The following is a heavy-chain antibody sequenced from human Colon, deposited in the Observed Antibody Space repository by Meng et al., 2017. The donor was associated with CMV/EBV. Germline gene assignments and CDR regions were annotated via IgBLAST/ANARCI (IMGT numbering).Heavy chain of an antibody. D-gene: IGHD2-2*01. CDR3: ARVRTRGYYFDF. J-gene: IGHJ4*02. CDR2: ISTSGTYI. Sequence: GESLKISCTTSGFTFSSFSMNWVRQAPGKGLEWVSSISTSGTYIHYADSVKGRFTISRDNAKNSLYLQMSSLRAEDTAVYYCARVRTRGYYFDFWGQGTLVTVSS. V-gene: IGHV3-21*04. CDR1: GFTFSSFS.